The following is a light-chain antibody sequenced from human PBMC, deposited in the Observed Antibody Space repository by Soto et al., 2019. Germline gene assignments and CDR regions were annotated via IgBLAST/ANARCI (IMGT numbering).Light chain of an antibody. CDR2: KAS. CDR3: QQYNSYPFT. V-gene: IGKV1-5*03. J-gene: IGKJ3*01. CDR1: HSISSW. Sequence: DIQMTQSPSTLSASVGDRVTITCRASHSISSWLAWYQQKPGKAPNLLIYKASNLESGVPSRFSGSGSGTEFTLTISSLQPDDFATYYCQQYNSYPFTFGPGTKVDIK.